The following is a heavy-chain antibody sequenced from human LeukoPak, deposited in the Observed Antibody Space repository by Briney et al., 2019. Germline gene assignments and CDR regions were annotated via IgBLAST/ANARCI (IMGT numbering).Heavy chain of an antibody. CDR3: ARGHRSIGRWDAGDDFDY. Sequence: GSSVKVSCKASGGTFSSYAISWVRQAPGQGLEWMGRIIPIFGTANYAQKFQGRVTITTDESTSTAYMELSSLRSEDTAMYYCARGHRSIGRWDAGDDFDYWGQGSLVTVSS. CDR1: GGTFSSYA. V-gene: IGHV1-69*05. CDR2: IIPIFGTA. D-gene: IGHD1-26*01. J-gene: IGHJ4*02.